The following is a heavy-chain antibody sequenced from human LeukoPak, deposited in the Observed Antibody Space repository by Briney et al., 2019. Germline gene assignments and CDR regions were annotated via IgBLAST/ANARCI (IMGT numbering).Heavy chain of an antibody. J-gene: IGHJ4*02. CDR2: ISSSSSYI. CDR3: ARLYKKDCSGGSCYSSDY. V-gene: IGHV3-21*01. CDR1: GFTFSSYS. Sequence: GGSLRLSCAASGFTFSSYSMNWVRQAPGKGLEWVSSISSSSSYIYYADSVKGRFTISRDNAKNSLYLQMNSLRAEDTAVYYWARLYKKDCSGGSCYSSDYWGQRTLVTVSS. D-gene: IGHD2-15*01.